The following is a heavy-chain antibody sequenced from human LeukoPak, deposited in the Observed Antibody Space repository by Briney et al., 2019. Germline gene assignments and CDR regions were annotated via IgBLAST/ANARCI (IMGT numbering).Heavy chain of an antibody. D-gene: IGHD5-12*01. CDR1: GFTFSSYS. V-gene: IGHV3-21*01. J-gene: IGHJ4*02. CDR3: ARGPSGYHNT. Sequence: PGGSLRLSCAASGFTFSSYSMNWVRQAPGKGLEWVSSLSSSSSYIDYADYVKGRFTISRDNSKNTLYLQMNSLRAEDTAVYYCARGPSGYHNTGGQGTLVTVSS. CDR2: LSSSSSYI.